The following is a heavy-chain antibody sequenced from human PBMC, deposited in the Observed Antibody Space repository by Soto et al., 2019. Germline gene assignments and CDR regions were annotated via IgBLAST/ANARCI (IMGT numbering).Heavy chain of an antibody. CDR1: GGSISSGGYY. J-gene: IGHJ4*02. V-gene: IGHV4-31*02. CDR3: ARGRTYYAT. D-gene: IGHD3-16*01. CDR2: ISYSGTT. Sequence: SETLSLTCTVSGGSISSGGYYWSWIRQHPEKGLEWIGCISYSGTTYYNPSLKSRVIISIDTSKNQFSLKVTSVTAADTAVYFCARGRTYYATWGRGTLVTVS.